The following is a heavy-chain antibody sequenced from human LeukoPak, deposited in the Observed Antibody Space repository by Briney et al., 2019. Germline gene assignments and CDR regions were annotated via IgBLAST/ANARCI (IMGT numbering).Heavy chain of an antibody. D-gene: IGHD5-18*01. Sequence: PGGSLRLSCAASGFTFSTYVIHWVRQAPGKGPEWVAVISYDGSNKYYADSVKGRFTISRDNAKNSLYLQMNSLRAEDTALYYCAKDRGYNYGKGVDYWGQGTLVTVSS. CDR1: GFTFSTYV. V-gene: IGHV3-30-3*01. CDR2: ISYDGSNK. J-gene: IGHJ4*02. CDR3: AKDRGYNYGKGVDY.